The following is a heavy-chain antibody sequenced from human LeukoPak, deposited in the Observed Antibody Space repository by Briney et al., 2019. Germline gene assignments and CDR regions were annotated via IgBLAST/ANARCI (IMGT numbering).Heavy chain of an antibody. V-gene: IGHV3-53*01. CDR1: GFTVSSNY. CDR2: IYSGGST. Sequence: SGGSLRLSCAASGFTVSSNYMSWVRQAPGKGLEWVSVIYSGGSTYYADSVKGRFTISRDNSKNTLYLQMNSLRAEDTAVYYCARGPRPRGFDYWGQGTLVTVSS. CDR3: ARGPRPRGFDY. J-gene: IGHJ4*02.